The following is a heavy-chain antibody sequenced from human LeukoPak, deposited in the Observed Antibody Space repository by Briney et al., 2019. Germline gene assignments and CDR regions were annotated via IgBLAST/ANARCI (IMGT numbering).Heavy chain of an antibody. V-gene: IGHV3-21*01. J-gene: IGHJ1*01. D-gene: IGHD3-9*01. Sequence: PGVSLRLSCAGSGFTFNTYNMNWVRQAPGKGLEWDSSISSSSSYIYYADSVKGRFTISRDNAKNSLYLQMNSLRAEVFFFKQKAAYEILTGYYNGYFQHWGQGTLVTVSS. CDR3: AAYEILTGYYNGYFQH. CDR2: ISSSSSYI. CDR1: GFTFNTYN.